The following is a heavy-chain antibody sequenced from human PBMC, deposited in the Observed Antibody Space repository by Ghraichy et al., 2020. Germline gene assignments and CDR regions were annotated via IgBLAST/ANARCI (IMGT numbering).Heavy chain of an antibody. Sequence: ASVKVSSKTSGYTFTNYDINWVRQAAGQGLEWLGWMSPNSARTGFAQQFQGRVTMTRDTSITTAYMELSSLRSDDTAVYYCGRGVTAGIDYWGQGTLVTVSS. CDR1: GYTFTNYD. J-gene: IGHJ4*02. V-gene: IGHV1-8*01. CDR3: GRGVTAGIDY. D-gene: IGHD5-18*01. CDR2: MSPNSART.